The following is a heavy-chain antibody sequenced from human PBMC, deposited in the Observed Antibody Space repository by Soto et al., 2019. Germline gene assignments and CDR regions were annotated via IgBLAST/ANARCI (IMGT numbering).Heavy chain of an antibody. CDR1: GSRFSNYV. CDR2: IIPIFNST. V-gene: IGHV1-69*06. CDR3: AREGRGKKAGYNGLVSLGY. D-gene: IGHD2-2*02. Sequence: QVQLVQSGAEVKTPGSSLKVSCKVSGSRFSNYVISWVRQAPGHGLERLGRIIPIFNSTKYAQNFQGRVTITADKSTSTASLELSSLRSDDTAVYYCAREGRGKKAGYNGLVSLGYWGQGTLVTVSS. J-gene: IGHJ4*02.